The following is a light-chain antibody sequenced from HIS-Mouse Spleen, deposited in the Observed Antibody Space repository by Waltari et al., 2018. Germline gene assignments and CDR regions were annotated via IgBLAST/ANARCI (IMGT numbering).Light chain of an antibody. CDR2: DVR. Sequence: QSDLTQPASVSVSHGQSITFTCTGTSRDVGGYNYVSWYQQHPGKAPKPLIYDVRKGPSGFPNRFSGSESGHTAALTISGIQAEDEADYYCSSYTSSSAVRCVFGTVPEVTVL. V-gene: IGLV2-14*03. CDR1: SRDVGGYNY. J-gene: IGLJ1*01. CDR3: SSYTSSSAVRCV.